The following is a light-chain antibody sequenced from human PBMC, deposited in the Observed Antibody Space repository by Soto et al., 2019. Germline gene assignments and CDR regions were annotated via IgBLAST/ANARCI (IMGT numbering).Light chain of an antibody. J-gene: IGKJ2*01. V-gene: IGKV1-5*01. CDR2: DAS. CDR1: QSIGDW. CDR3: QQYHSCSLPT. Sequence: DIQMTQSPSTLSASVGDRVTITCRASQSIGDWLAWYQERPGKAPSLLIYDASVSAGGIPTRFRGSGSGTEFPLSITGLQPDDFQPYYCQQYHSCSLPTVGQGTKVEIK.